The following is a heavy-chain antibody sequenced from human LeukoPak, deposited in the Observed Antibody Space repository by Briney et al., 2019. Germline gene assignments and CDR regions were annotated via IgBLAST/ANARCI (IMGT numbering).Heavy chain of an antibody. D-gene: IGHD6-19*01. J-gene: IGHJ5*02. V-gene: IGHV4-59*01. CDR3: ARAHSSGWPHMFDP. Sequence: SETLSLTCTVSGGSISTYSWTWIRQPPGKGLEWIGIIYYSGSTNYNPSLKSRVTISIDTSKNQFSLKVSSVTAADTAVYYCARAHSSGWPHMFDPWGQGTLVTVPS. CDR2: IYYSGST. CDR1: GGSISTYS.